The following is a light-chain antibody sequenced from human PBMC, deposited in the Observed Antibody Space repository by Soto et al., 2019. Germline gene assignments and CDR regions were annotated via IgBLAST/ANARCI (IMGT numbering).Light chain of an antibody. CDR2: SHN. CDR3: CSYAGSSSVV. CDR1: SSNIGNDF. J-gene: IGLJ2*01. Sequence: QSVLTQPPSTSGTPGQRVTISCSGSSSNIGNDFVFWYQHLPGTAPKLLIYSHNQRPSGVPDRFSGSTSGTSASLAISGLRSEDEADYYCCSYAGSSSVVFGGGTKPTVL. V-gene: IGLV1-47*02.